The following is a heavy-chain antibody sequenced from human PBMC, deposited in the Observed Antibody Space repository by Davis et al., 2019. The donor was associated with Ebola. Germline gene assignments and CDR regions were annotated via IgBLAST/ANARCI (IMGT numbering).Heavy chain of an antibody. CDR3: ARLDYGFGFDY. V-gene: IGHV3-33*01. CDR2: IWYDGSNK. Sequence: GESLKISCAASGFTFSSYGMHWVRQAPGKGLEWVAVIWYDGSNKYYADSVKGRFTISRNNSRNTVYLQMNSLRAEDTAVYYCARLDYGFGFDYWGQGSLVTVSS. CDR1: GFTFSSYG. J-gene: IGHJ4*02. D-gene: IGHD4-17*01.